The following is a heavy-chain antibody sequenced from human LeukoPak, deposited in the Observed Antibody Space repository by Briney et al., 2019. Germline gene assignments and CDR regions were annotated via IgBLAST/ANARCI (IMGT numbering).Heavy chain of an antibody. CDR2: ISSSGSNI. CDR3: ARGRYYDILTGYCIHPAPFDY. D-gene: IGHD3-9*01. V-gene: IGHV3-48*03. CDR1: GFTSTSYE. Sequence: GGSLRLSXEASGFTSTSYEMNWVRQAPGKGLEWVSCISSSGSNINYADSVKGRFTISRDNAKNSLYLQMNSLRAEDTAVYYCARGRYYDILTGYCIHPAPFDYWGQGTLVTVSS. J-gene: IGHJ4*02.